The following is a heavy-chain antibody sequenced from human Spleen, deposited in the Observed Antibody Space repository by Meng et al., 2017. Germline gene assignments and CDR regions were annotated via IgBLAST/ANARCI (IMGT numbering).Heavy chain of an antibody. CDR1: GGDFSGYY. V-gene: IGHV4-34*01. D-gene: IGHD2-15*01. Sequence: QVQLQQWVAALLKPPETLSLTCFVYGGDFSGYYWSWIRQPPGKGLEWIGEINHNGRTNYNPALRNRITVSVNTSKKQFSLKLTSVTAADTAVYDGARVGACSGGSCYFRLFDYWGQGMLVTVSS. J-gene: IGHJ4*02. CDR3: ARVGACSGGSCYFRLFDY. CDR2: INHNGRT.